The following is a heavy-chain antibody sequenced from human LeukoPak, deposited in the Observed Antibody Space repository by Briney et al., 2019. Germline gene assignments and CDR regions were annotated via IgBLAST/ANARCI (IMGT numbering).Heavy chain of an antibody. Sequence: PSQTLSLTCTVSGGSISSGDYYWSWIRQPPGKGLEWIAYIYYSGSTYYNPSLKSRVTISVDTSKNQFSLKLSSVTAADTAVYYCARRGVTMVRGVITYYFDYWGQGTLVTVSS. J-gene: IGHJ4*02. D-gene: IGHD3-10*01. CDR3: ARRGVTMVRGVITYYFDY. CDR2: IYYSGST. CDR1: GGSISSGDYY. V-gene: IGHV4-30-4*01.